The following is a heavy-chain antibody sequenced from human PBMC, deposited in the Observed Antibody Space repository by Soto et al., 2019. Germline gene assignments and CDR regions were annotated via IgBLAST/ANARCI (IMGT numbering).Heavy chain of an antibody. CDR2: INHSGST. Sequence: SETLSLTCAVYGGSFSGYYWSWIRQPPGKGLEWIGEINHSGSTNYNPSLKSRVTISVDTSKNQFSLKLSSVTAADTAVYYCARRNYLRPLYYMDVWGKGTTVTVSS. CDR1: GGSFSGYY. D-gene: IGHD1-7*01. CDR3: ARRNYLRPLYYMDV. V-gene: IGHV4-34*01. J-gene: IGHJ6*03.